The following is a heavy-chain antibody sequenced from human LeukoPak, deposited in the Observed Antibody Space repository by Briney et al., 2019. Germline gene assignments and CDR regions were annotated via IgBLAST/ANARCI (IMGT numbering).Heavy chain of an antibody. D-gene: IGHD4-17*01. CDR2: IYYSGST. V-gene: IGHV4-59*08. CDR1: GGSISSYY. Sequence: SETLSLTCTVSGGSISSYYWSWIRQPPGKGLEWIGYIYYSGSTNYNPSLKSRVTISVDTSKNQFSLKLSSVTAADTAVYYCASTTVTTLLYYFDYWGQGTLVTVSS. J-gene: IGHJ4*02. CDR3: ASTTVTTLLYYFDY.